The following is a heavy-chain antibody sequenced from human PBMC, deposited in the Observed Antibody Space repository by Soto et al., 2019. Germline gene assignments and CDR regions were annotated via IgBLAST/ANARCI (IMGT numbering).Heavy chain of an antibody. CDR2: ISSTSSYI. CDR1: GFTFNLYT. CDR3: ATEGRSGYRNFDF. D-gene: IGHD3-22*01. Sequence: DVQLVESGGGLVKPGGSLRLSCTASGFTFNLYTLNWVRQAPGKGLEWVSSISSTSSYIYYADSVKGRFAISRDNAEKSLCLQTSDLRAEDTALFYCATEGRSGYRNFDFWGQGTLVTVSS. V-gene: IGHV3-21*01. J-gene: IGHJ4*02.